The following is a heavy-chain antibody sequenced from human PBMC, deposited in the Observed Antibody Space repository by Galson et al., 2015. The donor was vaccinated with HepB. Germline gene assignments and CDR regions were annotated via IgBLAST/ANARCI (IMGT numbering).Heavy chain of an antibody. CDR3: ARVSASGNSNDYSLDF. Sequence: SLRLSCAASGFTFSDHYVDWVRQAPGKGLEWFGRIRKKANSYTTEYAASVIGRFIISGDDSKNSLYLQMNSLKTEDTAVCFCARVSASGNSNDYSLDFRGQGTLVIVSS. CDR1: GFTFSDHY. CDR2: IRKKANSYTT. J-gene: IGHJ4*02. D-gene: IGHD5-18*01. V-gene: IGHV3-72*01.